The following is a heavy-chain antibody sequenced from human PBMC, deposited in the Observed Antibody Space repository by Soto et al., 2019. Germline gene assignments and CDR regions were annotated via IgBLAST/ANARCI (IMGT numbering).Heavy chain of an antibody. CDR1: GGSFSGYY. V-gene: IGHV4-34*01. J-gene: IGHJ4*02. CDR2: INHSGST. CDR3: AQASMVRGVISSY. Sequence: PSETLSLTCAVYGGSFSGYYWSWIRQPPGKGLEWIGEINHSGSTNYNPSLKSRVTISVDTSKNQFSLKLSSVTAADTAVYYCAQASMVRGVISSYWGQGTLVTVSS. D-gene: IGHD3-10*01.